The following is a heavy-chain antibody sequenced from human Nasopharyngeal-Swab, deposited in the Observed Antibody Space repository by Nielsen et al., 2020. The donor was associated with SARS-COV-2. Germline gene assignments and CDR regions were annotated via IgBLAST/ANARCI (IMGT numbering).Heavy chain of an antibody. CDR1: GFTFHNAW. V-gene: IGHV3-15*01. J-gene: IGHJ4*02. Sequence: GGSLRLSCAASGFTFHNAWLSWVRQAPGKGLQWVARITRKSDGGTTDYGTPATDRFTISRDDSKTTLYLQMNSLTTEDTGVYYCCRHLTPTLRSFDWPVGQWGQGALVTVSS. D-gene: IGHD3-9*01. CDR3: CRHLTPTLRSFDWPVGQ. CDR2: ITRKSDGGTT.